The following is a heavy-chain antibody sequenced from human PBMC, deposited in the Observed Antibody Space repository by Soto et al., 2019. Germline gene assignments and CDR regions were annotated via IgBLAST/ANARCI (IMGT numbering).Heavy chain of an antibody. Sequence: GGSLRLSCAASGFTFSSYWMSWVRQAPGKGLEWVANIKQDGSEKYYVDSVKGRFTISRDNAKNSLYLQMNSLGAEDTAVYYCARVRLEDYYYYYMDVWGKGTTVTVSS. V-gene: IGHV3-7*01. CDR2: IKQDGSEK. CDR1: GFTFSSYW. D-gene: IGHD1-1*01. CDR3: ARVRLEDYYYYYMDV. J-gene: IGHJ6*03.